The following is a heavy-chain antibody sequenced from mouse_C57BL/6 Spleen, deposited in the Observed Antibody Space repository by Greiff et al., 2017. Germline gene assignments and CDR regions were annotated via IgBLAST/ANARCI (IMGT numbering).Heavy chain of an antibody. D-gene: IGHD2-3*01. Sequence: EVQLQQSGPELVKPGASVKISCKASGYTFTDYYMNWVKQSHGKSLEWIGDINPNNGGTSYNQKFKGKATLTVDKSSSTAYMELRSLTSEDSAVYYCARWGDGYPFDYWGQGTTLTVSS. J-gene: IGHJ2*01. CDR2: INPNNGGT. CDR1: GYTFTDYY. V-gene: IGHV1-26*01. CDR3: ARWGDGYPFDY.